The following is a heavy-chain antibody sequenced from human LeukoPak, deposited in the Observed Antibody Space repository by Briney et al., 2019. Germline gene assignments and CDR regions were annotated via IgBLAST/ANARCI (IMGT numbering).Heavy chain of an antibody. CDR3: AKERLRIYYDYVWGSYRSGYFDY. CDR2: ISWDGGST. CDR1: GFTFDDYT. V-gene: IGHV3-43*01. D-gene: IGHD3-16*02. J-gene: IGHJ4*02. Sequence: GGSLRLSCAASGFTFDDYTMHWVRQAPGKGREWGSLISWDGGSTYYADSVKGRFTISRDNSKNSLYLQMNSLRTEDTALYYSAKERLRIYYDYVWGSYRSGYFDYWGQGTLVTVSS.